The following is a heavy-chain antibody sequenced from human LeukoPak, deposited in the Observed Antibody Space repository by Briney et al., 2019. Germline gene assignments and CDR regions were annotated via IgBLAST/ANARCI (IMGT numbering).Heavy chain of an antibody. J-gene: IGHJ3*02. CDR2: IRSKANSYAT. D-gene: IGHD3-22*01. V-gene: IGHV3-73*01. CDR3: TRLGGYDSSGYDAFDI. CDR1: GFTFSGSA. Sequence: GGSLKLSCAASGFTFSGSAMHWVRQASGKGLEWVGRIRSKANSYATAYAASVKGRFTISRDDSKNTAYLQMNNLKTEDTAVYYCTRLGGYDSSGYDAFDIWGQGTMVTVSS.